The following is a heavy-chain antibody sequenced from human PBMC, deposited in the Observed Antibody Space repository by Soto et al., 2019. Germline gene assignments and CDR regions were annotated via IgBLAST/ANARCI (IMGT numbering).Heavy chain of an antibody. CDR2: IWYDGSNK. CDR3: ARGSHTLIAAAGSSDY. CDR1: GFTFSSYG. J-gene: IGHJ4*02. V-gene: IGHV3-33*01. D-gene: IGHD6-13*01. Sequence: SGGSLRLSCAASGFTFSSYGMHWVRQAPGKGLEWVAVIWYDGSNKYYADSVKGRFTISRDNSKNTLYLQMNSLRAEDTAVYYCARGSHTLIAAAGSSDYWGQGTLVTVSS.